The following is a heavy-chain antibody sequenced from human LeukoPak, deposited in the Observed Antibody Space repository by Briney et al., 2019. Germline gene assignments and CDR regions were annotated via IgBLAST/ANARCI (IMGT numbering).Heavy chain of an antibody. CDR3: ARDLGDYGDFYY. D-gene: IGHD4-17*01. Sequence: GASVKVSCKASGYTFTAYYIHWVRQAPGQGLEWMGWVNPNSGGTNYAQKFQGRVTMTRDTSISTAYMELSRLRSDDTAVYYCARDLGDYGDFYYWGQGTLVTVSS. CDR1: GYTFTAYY. CDR2: VNPNSGGT. J-gene: IGHJ4*02. V-gene: IGHV1-2*02.